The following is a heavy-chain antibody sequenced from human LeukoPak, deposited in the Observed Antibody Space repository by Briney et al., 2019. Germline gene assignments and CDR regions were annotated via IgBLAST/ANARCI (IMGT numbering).Heavy chain of an antibody. D-gene: IGHD4-17*01. CDR1: GYTLTELS. V-gene: IGHV1-24*01. CDR2: FDPEDGET. J-gene: IGHJ4*02. Sequence: GASVKVSCKVSGYTLTELSMHWVRQAPGKGLEWMGGFDPEDGETIYAQKFQGRVTMTEETSTDTAYMELSSLRSEDTAVYYCATGDYGDPGPFGYWGQGTLVTVSS. CDR3: ATGDYGDPGPFGY.